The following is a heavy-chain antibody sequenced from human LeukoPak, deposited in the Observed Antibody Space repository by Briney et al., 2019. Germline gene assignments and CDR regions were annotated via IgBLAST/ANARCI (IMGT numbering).Heavy chain of an antibody. CDR2: FIPIFGTA. CDR3: ARGRYDVEYYYYYYGMDV. CDR1: GGTFSSYA. V-gene: IGHV1-69*13. D-gene: IGHD3-16*01. Sequence: SVKVSCKASGGTFSSYAISWVRQAPGQGLEWMGGFIPIFGTANYAQKFQGRVTITADESTSTAYMELSSLRSEDTAVYYCARGRYDVEYYYYYYGMDVWGQGTTVTVSS. J-gene: IGHJ6*02.